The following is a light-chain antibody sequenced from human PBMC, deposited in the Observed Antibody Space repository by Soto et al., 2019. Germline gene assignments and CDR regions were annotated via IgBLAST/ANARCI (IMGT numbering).Light chain of an antibody. CDR3: QQYNNWPPLT. J-gene: IGKJ4*01. V-gene: IGKV3-15*01. Sequence: EIVMTQSPATMSVSPGERATLSCRASQRVSSNLACYQQKPGQAPRLLIYGASTRATVIPARFSGNGSGTEFTLTISSLQSEDFAVYYCQQYNNWPPLTFGGGTKVEIK. CDR2: GAS. CDR1: QRVSSN.